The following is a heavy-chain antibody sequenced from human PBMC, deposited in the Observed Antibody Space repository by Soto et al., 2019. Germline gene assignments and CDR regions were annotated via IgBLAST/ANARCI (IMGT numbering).Heavy chain of an antibody. CDR1: GGSFGSISSHY. CDR2: INYSGDT. V-gene: IGHV4-59*11. D-gene: IGHD2-2*01. Sequence: QVQLQESGPGLVRPSETLSLTCTVSGGSFGSISSHYWNWIRQSPGKGLEWIGDINYSGDTTYNPSLSSRLTLSLDTSKNQFSLKLTSVTASDSAVYFCARDSRAMRIFDLWGRGTLVTVSS. J-gene: IGHJ2*01. CDR3: ARDSRAMRIFDL.